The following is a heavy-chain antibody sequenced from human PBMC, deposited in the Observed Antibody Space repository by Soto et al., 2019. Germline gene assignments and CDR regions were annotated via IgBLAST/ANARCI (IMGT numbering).Heavy chain of an antibody. CDR3: ARLKTWAAAAGYYYYGMDV. CDR1: GYSFTSYW. CDR2: IDPSDSYT. J-gene: IGHJ6*02. Sequence: PGESLKISCKGSGYSFTSYWISWVRQMPGKGLEWMGRIDPSDSYTNYSPSFQGHVTISADKSLSTAYLQWNSLKASETAMSYCARLKTWAAAAGYYYYGMDVWGQGTTVTVSS. D-gene: IGHD6-13*01. V-gene: IGHV5-10-1*01.